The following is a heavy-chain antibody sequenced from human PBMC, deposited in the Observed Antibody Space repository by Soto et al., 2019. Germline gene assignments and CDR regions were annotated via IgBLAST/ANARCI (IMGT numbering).Heavy chain of an antibody. CDR2: IRYDGSNK. Sequence: GGSLRLSCAASGFTFSSYGMHWVRQAPGKGLEWVAVIRYDGSNKYYADSVKGRFTISRDNSKNTLYLQMNSLRAEDTAVYYCARDPFVDTASRYGMDVWGQGTTVTVSS. D-gene: IGHD5-18*01. CDR3: ARDPFVDTASRYGMDV. V-gene: IGHV3-33*01. J-gene: IGHJ6*02. CDR1: GFTFSSYG.